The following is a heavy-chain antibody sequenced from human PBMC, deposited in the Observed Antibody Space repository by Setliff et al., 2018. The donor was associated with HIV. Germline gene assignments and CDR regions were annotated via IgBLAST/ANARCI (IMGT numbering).Heavy chain of an antibody. CDR2: IKQDGSER. J-gene: IGHJ4*02. V-gene: IGHV3-7*01. Sequence: PGGSLRLSCVASGITFSSYWMSWVRQAPGKGLEWVANIKQDGSERSYVDSVKGRFTISRDNVKNLVTLQMTTLTADDTGIYYCANNWNCADWGPGTLVTVSS. CDR3: ANNWNCAD. D-gene: IGHD1-1*01. CDR1: GITFSSYW.